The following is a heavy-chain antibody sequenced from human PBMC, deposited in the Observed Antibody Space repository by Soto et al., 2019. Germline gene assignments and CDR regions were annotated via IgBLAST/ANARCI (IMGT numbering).Heavy chain of an antibody. CDR3: AGAYDYDTSGYPNWFDP. J-gene: IGHJ5*02. V-gene: IGHV1-69*06. Sequence: WASVKVSCKPSGGTFTTYAISWVRQAPGQGLEWMGVIIPIFRSPNYAQKFQGRVTITADKTTSTVYMELSGLRSEDTAVYYCAGAYDYDTSGYPNWFDPWGQGTLVTVSS. CDR1: GGTFTTYA. D-gene: IGHD3-22*01. CDR2: IIPIFRSP.